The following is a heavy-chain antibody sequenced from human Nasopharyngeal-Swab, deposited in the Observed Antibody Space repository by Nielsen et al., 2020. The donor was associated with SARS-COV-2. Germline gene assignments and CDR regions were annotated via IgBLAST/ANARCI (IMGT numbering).Heavy chain of an antibody. D-gene: IGHD3-3*01. J-gene: IGHJ6*02. CDR3: ARTQYDFWSGYRYYYYGMDV. Sequence: SETLSLTCAVYGGSFSGYYWSWIRQPPGKGLEWIGYIYYSGSTNYNPSLKSRVTISVDTSKNQFSLKLSSVTAADTAVYYCARTQYDFWSGYRYYYYGMDVWGQGTTVTVSS. CDR1: GGSFSGYY. V-gene: IGHV4-59*12. CDR2: IYYSGST.